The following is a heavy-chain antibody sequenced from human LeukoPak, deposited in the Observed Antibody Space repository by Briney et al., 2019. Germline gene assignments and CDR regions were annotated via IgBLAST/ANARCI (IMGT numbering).Heavy chain of an antibody. CDR3: ARGTSAPAAIKPDY. CDR1: GFTFSSYA. J-gene: IGHJ4*02. Sequence: GRSLRLSCAASGFTFSSYAMHWVRQAPGKGLEWVAVISYDGSNKYYADSVKGRFTISRDNSKNTLYLQMNSLRAEHTAVYYCARGTSAPAAIKPDYWGQGTLVTVSS. V-gene: IGHV3-30*04. CDR2: ISYDGSNK. D-gene: IGHD2-2*01.